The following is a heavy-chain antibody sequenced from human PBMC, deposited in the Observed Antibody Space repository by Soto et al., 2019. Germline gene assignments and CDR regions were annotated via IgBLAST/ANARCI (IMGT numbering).Heavy chain of an antibody. CDR1: GGSISNHY. CDR2: IYYNGNT. J-gene: IGHJ1*01. Sequence: QVQLQESAPGLVKPSETLSLTCTVSGGSISNHYWSWIRQPPGKGLEWIGYIYYNGNTDYNPSLKSRVTMSVDTSKDQISLKLKSVTAADTAVYYCTRANWYSEYWGQGTLVTVSS. D-gene: IGHD7-27*01. V-gene: IGHV4-59*11. CDR3: TRANWYSEY.